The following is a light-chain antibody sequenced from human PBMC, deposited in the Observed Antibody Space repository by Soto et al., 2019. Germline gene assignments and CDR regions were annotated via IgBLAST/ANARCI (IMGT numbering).Light chain of an antibody. CDR1: QSVNSW. J-gene: IGKJ1*01. V-gene: IGKV1-5*01. CDR3: QQFSSYSRT. Sequence: DIQMTQSPSTLSAYVGDRVTITCRASQSVNSWLAWYQQKPRRAPKLLIYSVSNIDNGVPSKYSSNGSGTEFTLTISSLQPDDFATYYCQQFSSYSRTFGQGTKV. CDR2: SVS.